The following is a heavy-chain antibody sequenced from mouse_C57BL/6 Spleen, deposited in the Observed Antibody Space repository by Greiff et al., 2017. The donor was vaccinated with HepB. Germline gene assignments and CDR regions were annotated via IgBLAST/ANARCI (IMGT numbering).Heavy chain of an antibody. J-gene: IGHJ4*01. D-gene: IGHD2-4*01. V-gene: IGHV1-69*01. Sequence: VKLVESGAELVMPGASVKLSCKASGYTFTSYWMHWVKQRPGQGLEWIGEIDPSDSYTNYNQKFKGKSTLTVDKSSSTAYMQLSSLTSEDSAVYYCARKGLRPYAMDYWGQGTSVTVSS. CDR3: ARKGLRPYAMDY. CDR2: IDPSDSYT. CDR1: GYTFTSYW.